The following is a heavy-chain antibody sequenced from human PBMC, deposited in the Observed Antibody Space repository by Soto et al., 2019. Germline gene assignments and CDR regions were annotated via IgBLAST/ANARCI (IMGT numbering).Heavy chain of an antibody. Sequence: GGSLRLSCAASGFTFSSYWMSWVRQAPGKGLEWVANIKQDGSEKYYVDSVKGRFTISRDNAKNSLYLQMNSLRAEDTAVYYCARDTMTTVMYSYYYYYGMDVWGQGTTVTVSS. CDR2: IKQDGSEK. J-gene: IGHJ6*02. CDR3: ARDTMTTVMYSYYYYYGMDV. CDR1: GFTFSSYW. V-gene: IGHV3-7*01. D-gene: IGHD4-4*01.